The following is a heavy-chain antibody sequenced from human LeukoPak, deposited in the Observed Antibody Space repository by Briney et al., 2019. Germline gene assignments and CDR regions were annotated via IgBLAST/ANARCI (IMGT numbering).Heavy chain of an antibody. CDR2: INSDGSST. V-gene: IGHV3-74*01. Sequence: GGSLRLSCAASGFTFSSYWMHWVRQAPGKGLVWVSRINSDGSSTSYADSVKGRFTISRDNSKNSLYLQMNSLRAEDTALYFCAKPRGGTYPGSNFDYWGQGTLVTVSS. D-gene: IGHD1-26*01. J-gene: IGHJ4*02. CDR1: GFTFSSYW. CDR3: AKPRGGTYPGSNFDY.